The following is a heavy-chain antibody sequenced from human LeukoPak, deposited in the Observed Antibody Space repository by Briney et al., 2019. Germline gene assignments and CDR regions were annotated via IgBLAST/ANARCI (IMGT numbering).Heavy chain of an antibody. CDR1: GFTFSSYT. CDR2: ISGSGGST. CDR3: ATEEYYYDSSGYYQDY. V-gene: IGHV3-23*01. J-gene: IGHJ4*02. Sequence: PGGSLRLSCAASGFTFSSYTMNWVRQAPGKGLEWVSAISGSGGSTYYADSVKGRFTISRDNSKNTLYLQMNSLRAEDTAVYYCATEEYYYDSSGYYQDYWGQGTLVTVSS. D-gene: IGHD3-22*01.